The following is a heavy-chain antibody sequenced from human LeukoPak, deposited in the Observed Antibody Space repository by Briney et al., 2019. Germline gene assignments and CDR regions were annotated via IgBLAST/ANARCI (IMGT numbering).Heavy chain of an antibody. D-gene: IGHD3-10*01. CDR3: ARGATMVRGVIIPFGYMDV. Sequence: ASVKVSCKASGYTFTSYGISWVRQAPGQGLEWMGWISAYNGNTNYAQKLQGRVTMTTDTSTSTAYMELRSLRSDDTAVYYCARGATMVRGVIIPFGYMDVWGKGTTVTVSS. V-gene: IGHV1-18*01. CDR1: GYTFTSYG. J-gene: IGHJ6*03. CDR2: ISAYNGNT.